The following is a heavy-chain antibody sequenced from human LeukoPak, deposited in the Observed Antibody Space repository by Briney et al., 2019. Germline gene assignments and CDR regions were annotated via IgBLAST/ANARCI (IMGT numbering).Heavy chain of an antibody. D-gene: IGHD3-22*01. V-gene: IGHV3-30*04. CDR2: ISYDGSNK. CDR1: GFTFSSYA. CDR3: ARDFVEYYDSSGPPWFDP. Sequence: GGSLRLSCAASGFTFSSYAMHWVRQAPGKGLEWVAVISYDGSNKYYADSVKGRFTISRDNSKNTLYLQMNSLRAEDTAVYYCARDFVEYYDSSGPPWFDPWGQGTLVTVSS. J-gene: IGHJ5*02.